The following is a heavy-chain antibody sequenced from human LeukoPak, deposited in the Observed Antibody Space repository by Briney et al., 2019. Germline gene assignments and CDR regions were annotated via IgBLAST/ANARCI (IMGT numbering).Heavy chain of an antibody. Sequence: GGSLRLSCAASGFTFSSYAMHWVRQAPGKGLEWVAVISYDGSNKYYADSVKGRFTISRDNSKNTLYLQMNSLRAEDTAVYYCARDQRLVPGDDYYGMDVWGQGTTATVSS. J-gene: IGHJ6*02. V-gene: IGHV3-30-3*01. CDR2: ISYDGSNK. CDR1: GFTFSSYA. D-gene: IGHD6-13*01. CDR3: ARDQRLVPGDDYYGMDV.